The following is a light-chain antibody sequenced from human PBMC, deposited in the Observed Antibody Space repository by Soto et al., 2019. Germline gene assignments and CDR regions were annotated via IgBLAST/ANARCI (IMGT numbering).Light chain of an antibody. CDR1: QNISSW. J-gene: IGKJ1*01. Sequence: DIKMTQPPSTLSASVREKVTINSRNSQNISSWLAWYQQKPGKAPNLLIYKASSLESGVPSRFTGSGSGTEFTLTIGSLQPDDFASYYCQQYDSYPWAFGQGTKV. CDR2: KAS. V-gene: IGKV1-5*03. CDR3: QQYDSYPWA.